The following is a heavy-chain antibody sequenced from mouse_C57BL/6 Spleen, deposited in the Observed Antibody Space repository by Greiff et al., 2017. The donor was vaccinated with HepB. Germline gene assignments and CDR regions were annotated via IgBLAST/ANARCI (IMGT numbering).Heavy chain of an antibody. Sequence: DVMLVESGEGLVKPGGSLKLSCAASGFTFSSYAMSWVRQTPEKRLEWVAYISSGGDYIYYADTVKGRFTISRDNARNTLYLQMSSLKSEDTAMYYCTRDQRQLRLFAYWGQGTLVTVSA. CDR1: GFTFSSYA. CDR2: ISSGGDYI. D-gene: IGHD3-2*02. CDR3: TRDQRQLRLFAY. J-gene: IGHJ3*01. V-gene: IGHV5-9-1*02.